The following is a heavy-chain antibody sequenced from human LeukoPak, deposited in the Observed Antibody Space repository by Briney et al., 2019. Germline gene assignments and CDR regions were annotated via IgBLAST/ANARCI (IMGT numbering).Heavy chain of an antibody. Sequence: ASVKVSCKASGYSFTTYAINWVRQAPGQGLEWMGWMNPKSGNTGYAQKFQGRVTITRNTSISTAYMEVSSLRYEDTAVYYCARRAVDNSYYYYMDVWGKGTTVTVSS. CDR3: ARRAVDNSYYYYMDV. D-gene: IGHD6-19*01. CDR2: MNPKSGNT. V-gene: IGHV1-8*03. J-gene: IGHJ6*03. CDR1: GYSFTTYA.